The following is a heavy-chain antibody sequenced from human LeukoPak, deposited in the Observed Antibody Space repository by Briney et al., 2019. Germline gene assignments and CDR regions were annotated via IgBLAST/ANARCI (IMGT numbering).Heavy chain of an antibody. V-gene: IGHV4-4*09. CDR3: ARDLIWGSSTSCDY. J-gene: IGHJ4*02. CDR2: IYSSGST. Sequence: ASETLSLTCTVSGGSISGYYWTWIRQPPGKGLEWIGYIYSSGSTNYNPSLKSRVTISVDTSKNQFSLRLSSVTAADTAVYYCARDLIWGSSTSCDYWGQGTLVTVSS. D-gene: IGHD2-2*01. CDR1: GGSISGYY.